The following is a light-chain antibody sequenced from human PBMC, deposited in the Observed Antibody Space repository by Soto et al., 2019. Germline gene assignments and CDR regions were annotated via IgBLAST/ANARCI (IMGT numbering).Light chain of an antibody. CDR3: CSYTGSSTFD. CDR2: EGS. CDR1: SSDVGSYNL. J-gene: IGLJ1*01. Sequence: QSVLTQPASVSGSPGQSITISCTGTSSDVGSYNLVSCYQQHPGKAPKLMIYEGSKRPSGISHRFSGSKSGNTASLTISGLQAEDEADYYCCSYTGSSTFDFGTGTKLTVL. V-gene: IGLV2-23*03.